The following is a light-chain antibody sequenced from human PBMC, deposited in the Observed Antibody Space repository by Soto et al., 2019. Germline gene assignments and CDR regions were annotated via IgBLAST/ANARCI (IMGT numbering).Light chain of an antibody. CDR1: QAIRNE. V-gene: IGKV1-6*01. Sequence: AILMTQSPSSLSASVGDRVTITCRASQAIRNESGWYQHKPGKAPKVLIYAASTLQSGVPSRFSGSGSGTDFTLTISSLQPEDFATYYCLQGYNYPRTFGQGTKVDIK. CDR2: AAS. J-gene: IGKJ1*01. CDR3: LQGYNYPRT.